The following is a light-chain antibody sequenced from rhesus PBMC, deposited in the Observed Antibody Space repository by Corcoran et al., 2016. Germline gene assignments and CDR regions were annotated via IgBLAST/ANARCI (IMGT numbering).Light chain of an antibody. V-gene: IGKV1-69*01. J-gene: IGKJ1*01. Sequence: IQMTQSPSSLSASVGDRVTITCRASQGISNWLVWYQQKPGKAPKVLIYRASNLETGVPSRFRGSGSGTDFTLTISSLQPDVFATYYCKQHDNSPWAFGQGTKLDFK. CDR2: RAS. CDR1: QGISNW. CDR3: KQHDNSPWA.